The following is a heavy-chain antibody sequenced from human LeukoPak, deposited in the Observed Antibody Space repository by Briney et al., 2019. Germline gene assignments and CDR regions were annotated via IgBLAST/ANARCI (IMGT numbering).Heavy chain of an antibody. CDR2: ISAYSGNT. CDR3: ARQSSGDAFDI. CDR1: GYTFTSYG. V-gene: IGHV1-18*01. D-gene: IGHD6-6*01. Sequence: GASVKVSFKASGYTFTSYGISWVRQAPGQGLEWMGWISAYSGNTSYAQKLQGRVTMTTDTSTSTAYMELRSLRSDDTAVYYCARQSSGDAFDIWGQGTMVTVSS. J-gene: IGHJ3*02.